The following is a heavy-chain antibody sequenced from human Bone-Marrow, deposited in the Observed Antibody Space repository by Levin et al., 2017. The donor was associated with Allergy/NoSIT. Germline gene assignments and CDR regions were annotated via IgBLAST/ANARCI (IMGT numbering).Heavy chain of an antibody. CDR1: GFTFSSYA. Sequence: GESLKISCAASGFTFSSYAMHWVRQAPGKGLEWVAVISYDGSNKYYADSVKGRFTISRDNSKNTLYLQMNSLRAEDTAVYYCVKFDVVVVAATKDGDDYWGQGTLVTVSS. CDR3: VKFDVVVVAATKDGDDY. D-gene: IGHD2-15*01. CDR2: ISYDGSNK. J-gene: IGHJ4*02. V-gene: IGHV3-30-3*01.